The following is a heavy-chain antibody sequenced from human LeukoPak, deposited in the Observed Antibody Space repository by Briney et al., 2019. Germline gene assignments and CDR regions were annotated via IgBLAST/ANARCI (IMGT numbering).Heavy chain of an antibody. CDR2: ISWNSGSI. CDR1: GFTFDDYA. V-gene: IGHV3-9*03. D-gene: IGHD2-15*01. Sequence: PGGSLRLSCAASGFTFDDYAMHWGRQAPGKGLEWVSGISWNSGSIGYADSVKGRFTISRDNAKNSLYLQMNSLRAEDMALYYCAKAAPHYCSGGSCYYMDVWGKGTTVTVSS. CDR3: AKAAPHYCSGGSCYYMDV. J-gene: IGHJ6*03.